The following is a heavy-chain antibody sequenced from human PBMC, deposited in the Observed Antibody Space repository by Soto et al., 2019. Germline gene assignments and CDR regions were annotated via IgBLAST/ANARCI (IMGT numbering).Heavy chain of an antibody. Sequence: SETLSLTCTVSGGSVRSSRYYWSWIRQPPGKELEWIGYVYYSGSTNYNPSLKSRVTISVDTSKNQFSMKLSSVTAADTAVYYCARGSSGWPYYFNYWGQGTRVTVSS. J-gene: IGHJ4*02. CDR1: GGSVRSSRYY. D-gene: IGHD6-19*01. CDR2: VYYSGST. V-gene: IGHV4-61*01. CDR3: ARGSSGWPYYFNY.